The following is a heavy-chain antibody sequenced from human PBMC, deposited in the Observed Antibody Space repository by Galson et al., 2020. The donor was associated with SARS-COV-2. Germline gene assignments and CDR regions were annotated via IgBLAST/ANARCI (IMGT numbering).Heavy chain of an antibody. Sequence: SETLSLTCAASGTTISSGSYSWNCNRQPPGKGLEWIGYISHSGGTYYNPSLKSRVTISGDRSKNQFSLRLSPVTAADTAVYDCARLRYGVYAPEAFDIWGPGTRVTVAS. V-gene: IGHV4-30-2*01. D-gene: IGHD4-17*01. CDR1: GTTISSGSYS. CDR3: ARLRYGVYAPEAFDI. CDR2: ISHSGGT. J-gene: IGHJ3*02.